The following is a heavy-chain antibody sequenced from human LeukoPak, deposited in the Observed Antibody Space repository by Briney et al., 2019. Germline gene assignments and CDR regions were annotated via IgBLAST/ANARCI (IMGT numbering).Heavy chain of an antibody. CDR3: AGRDWWGALISASLDY. CDR2: INPNSGGT. V-gene: IGHV1-2*02. Sequence: ASVKVSCKASGYTFTGYYMHWVRQAPGQGLEWMGWINPNSGGTNYAQKFQGRVTMTRDTSISTAYMELSRLRSDDTAVYYCAGRDWWGALISASLDYWGQGTLVTVSS. J-gene: IGHJ4*02. CDR1: GYTFTGYY. D-gene: IGHD2-15*01.